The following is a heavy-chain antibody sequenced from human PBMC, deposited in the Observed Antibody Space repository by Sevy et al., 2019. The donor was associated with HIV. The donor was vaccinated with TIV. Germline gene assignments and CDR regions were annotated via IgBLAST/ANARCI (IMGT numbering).Heavy chain of an antibody. CDR1: GYTFTSYD. V-gene: IGHV1-8*01. CDR2: MNPNSGNT. CDR3: ARGPDTYDFWGGYYPDY. Sequence: ASVKVSCKASGYTFTSYDINWVRQATGQGLEWMGWMNPNSGNTGYAQKFQGRVTMTRNTSISTAYMELSSLRSEDTAVYYCARGPDTYDFWGGYYPDYWGQGTLVTVSS. D-gene: IGHD3-3*01. J-gene: IGHJ4*02.